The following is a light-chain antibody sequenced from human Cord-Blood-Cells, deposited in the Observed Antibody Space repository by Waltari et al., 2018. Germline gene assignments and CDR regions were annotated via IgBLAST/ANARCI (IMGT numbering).Light chain of an antibody. Sequence: DIQMTQSPSSLSASVGDRVTIPCRASQSISSYLNWYQQKPGKAPKLLIYAASSLQSGVPSRFSGSGSGTDFTLTISSLQPEDFATYYCKQSYSTPLTFGGGTKVEIK. J-gene: IGKJ4*01. CDR2: AAS. CDR1: QSISSY. V-gene: IGKV1-39*01. CDR3: KQSYSTPLT.